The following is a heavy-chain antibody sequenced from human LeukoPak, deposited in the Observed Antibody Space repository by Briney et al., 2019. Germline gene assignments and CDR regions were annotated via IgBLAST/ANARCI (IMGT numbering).Heavy chain of an antibody. CDR1: GISFSTHA. J-gene: IGHJ4*02. Sequence: GGSLRLSCAASGISFSTHAMTWVRQAPGKGLEWVSGISGSGGTTNYADSVKGRFTISRDNSKNTLYLQMNSLRAEDTAVYYCAKSPGYSSGWSSHWGQGTLVTVSS. CDR3: AKSPGYSSGWSSH. D-gene: IGHD6-19*01. V-gene: IGHV3-23*01. CDR2: ISGSGGTT.